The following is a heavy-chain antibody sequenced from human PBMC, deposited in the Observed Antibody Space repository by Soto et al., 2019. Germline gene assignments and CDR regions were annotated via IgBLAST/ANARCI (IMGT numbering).Heavy chain of an antibody. CDR2: INAGNGNT. D-gene: IGHD6-6*01. J-gene: IGHJ5*02. Sequence: ASVKVSCKSSGYTFTSYAMHWVRQAPGQRLGWMGWINAGNGNTKYSQKFQGRVTITRDTSASTAYMELSSLRSEDTAVYYCARSRSSSWWFDPWGQGTLVTVSS. CDR3: ARSRSSSWWFDP. V-gene: IGHV1-3*01. CDR1: GYTFTSYA.